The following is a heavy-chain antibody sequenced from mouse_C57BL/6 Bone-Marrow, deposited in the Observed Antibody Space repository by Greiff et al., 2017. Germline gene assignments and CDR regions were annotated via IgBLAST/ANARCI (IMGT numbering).Heavy chain of an antibody. CDR1: GFNIKDDY. Sequence: VQLQQSGAELVRPGASVKLSCTASGFNIKDDYMHWVKQRPEQGLEWIGWIDPENGDTEYASKFQGKAPITADTSSNTAYLPLSSLTSEDTAVYYCTPYYYGSEAYWGQGTLVTVSA. D-gene: IGHD1-1*01. CDR2: IDPENGDT. J-gene: IGHJ3*01. V-gene: IGHV14-4*01. CDR3: TPYYYGSEAY.